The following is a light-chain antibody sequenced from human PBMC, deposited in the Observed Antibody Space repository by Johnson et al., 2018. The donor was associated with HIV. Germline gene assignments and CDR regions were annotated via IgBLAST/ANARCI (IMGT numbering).Light chain of an antibody. CDR3: GTWDISLSAGGV. J-gene: IGLJ1*01. Sequence: QSVLTQPPSVSAAPGQKVTISCSGSSSNIGNNYVSWYQQFPGTAPKLLIYDNNKRPSGIPDRFSGSKSGTSATLGITGPQTGDEADYYCGTWDISLSAGGVFGPGTKVTVL. CDR2: DNN. V-gene: IGLV1-51*01. CDR1: SSNIGNNY.